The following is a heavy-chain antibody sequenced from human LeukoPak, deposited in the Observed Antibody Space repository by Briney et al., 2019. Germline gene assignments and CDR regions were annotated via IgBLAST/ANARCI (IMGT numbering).Heavy chain of an antibody. Sequence: GGSLRLACAASGFTFSSYEMNWVRQAPGKGLEWVSYISSSGSTIYYADSVKGRFTISRDNAKRSLYLQMNSLRAEDTAVYYCVREVCTGGRCYAAFDIWGQGTMVTVSS. V-gene: IGHV3-48*03. CDR1: GFTFSSYE. D-gene: IGHD2-15*01. CDR3: VREVCTGGRCYAAFDI. J-gene: IGHJ3*02. CDR2: ISSSGSTI.